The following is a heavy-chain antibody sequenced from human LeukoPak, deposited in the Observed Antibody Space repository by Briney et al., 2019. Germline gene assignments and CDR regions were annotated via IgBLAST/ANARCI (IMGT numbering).Heavy chain of an antibody. CDR1: GDSISSYY. V-gene: IGHV4-4*07. Sequence: SETLSLTCTVSGDSISSYYWSWIRQPAGKGLEWIGRISTGGSTNYNPSLKSRVTMSVDTSKNQFSLKLSSVTAADTAVYYCARAWQWLPLDYWGQGTLVTVSS. CDR3: ARAWQWLPLDY. CDR2: ISTGGST. J-gene: IGHJ4*02. D-gene: IGHD6-19*01.